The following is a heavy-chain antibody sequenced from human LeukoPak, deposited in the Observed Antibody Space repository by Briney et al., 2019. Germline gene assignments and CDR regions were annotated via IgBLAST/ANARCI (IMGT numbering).Heavy chain of an antibody. CDR2: ISSSSGYI. V-gene: IGHV3-21*01. CDR1: GFTFSTYS. J-gene: IGHJ4*02. Sequence: GGSLRLSCAASGFTFSTYSMNWVRQAPGKGLEWVSPISSSSGYIYYADSVKGRFTISRDNAKNSLYLQMNSLRAEDTAVYYCARGVEMATTQPPDYWGQGTLVTVSS. D-gene: IGHD5-24*01. CDR3: ARGVEMATTQPPDY.